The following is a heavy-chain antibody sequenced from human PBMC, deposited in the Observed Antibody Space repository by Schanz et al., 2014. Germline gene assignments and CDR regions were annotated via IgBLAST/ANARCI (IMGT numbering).Heavy chain of an antibody. V-gene: IGHV3-23*01. CDR1: GFTFSSYA. Sequence: EVQLMESGGGLVKPGGSLRLSCAASGFTFSSYAMSWVRQAPGKGLEWVSAISGGGGTTYYADSVKGRFTISRDNSKNTVYIQMNSLRAEDTAVYYCARDHTTESYYSAGPPIDYWGQGTLLTVSS. CDR3: ARDHTTESYYSAGPPIDY. J-gene: IGHJ4*02. CDR2: ISGGGGTT. D-gene: IGHD1-26*01.